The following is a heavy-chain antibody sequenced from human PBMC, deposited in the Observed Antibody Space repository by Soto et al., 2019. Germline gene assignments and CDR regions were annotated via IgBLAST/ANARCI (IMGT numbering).Heavy chain of an antibody. CDR3: ARNHIVVAFDYYYMDV. J-gene: IGHJ6*03. CDR2: INAGNGNT. V-gene: IGHV1-3*01. CDR1: GYTFTSYA. D-gene: IGHD2-15*01. Sequence: GASVKVSCKASGYTFTSYAMHWVRQAPGQRLEWMGWINAGNGNTKYSQKFQGRVTITRDTSASTAYMELSSLRSEDTAVYYCARNHIVVAFDYYYMDVWGKGTTVTVSS.